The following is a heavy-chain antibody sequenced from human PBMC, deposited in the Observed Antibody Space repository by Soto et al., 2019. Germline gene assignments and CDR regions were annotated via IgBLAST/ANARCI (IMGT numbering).Heavy chain of an antibody. CDR3: ARAGGLLLDY. CDR2: ISYDGSSK. D-gene: IGHD2-15*01. CDR1: GFTFSSYA. J-gene: IGHJ4*02. V-gene: IGHV3-30-3*01. Sequence: QVQLVESGGGVVQPGRSLRLSCAASGFTFSSYAMHWVRQAPGKGLEWVAVISYDGSSKYYADSVKGRFTISRDISKTTLYLQMNSLRAEDTAVYYCARAGGLLLDYWGQGTLVTVSS.